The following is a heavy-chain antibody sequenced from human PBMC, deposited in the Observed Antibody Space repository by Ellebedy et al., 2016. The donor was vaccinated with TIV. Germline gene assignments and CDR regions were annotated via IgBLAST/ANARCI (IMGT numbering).Heavy chain of an antibody. D-gene: IGHD3-10*01. CDR2: SGAAGYT. CDR3: ARGGPGGDNWFFGL. J-gene: IGHJ2*01. V-gene: IGHV3-13*01. Sequence: GESLKISCAASGFSLTGSDLHWVRRPAGKGLEWVSASGAAGYTYYPDSVKGRFTISSESAKNSFYLQMNSLTAGDTAVYYCARGGPGGDNWFFGLWGRGTRVTVSS. CDR1: GFSLTGSD.